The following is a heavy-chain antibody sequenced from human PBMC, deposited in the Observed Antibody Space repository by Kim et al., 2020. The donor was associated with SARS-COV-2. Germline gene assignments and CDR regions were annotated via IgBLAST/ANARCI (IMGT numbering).Heavy chain of an antibody. J-gene: IGHJ4*02. D-gene: IGHD3-16*01. Sequence: TNYAQKFQGRVTMTRDTSISTAYMELSRLRSDDTAVYYCARAPGEGYFDYWGQGTLVTVSS. CDR2: T. CDR3: ARAPGEGYFDY. V-gene: IGHV1-2*02.